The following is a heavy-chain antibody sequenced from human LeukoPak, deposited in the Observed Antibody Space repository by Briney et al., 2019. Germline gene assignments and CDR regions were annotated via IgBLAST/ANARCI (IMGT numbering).Heavy chain of an antibody. CDR1: GFHFSDYY. D-gene: IGHD3-3*01. V-gene: IGHV3-30-3*01. Sequence: GGSLRLSCAASGFHFSDYYMAWIRQAPGKGLEWVAVISYDGSNKYYADSVKGRFTISRDNSKNTLYLQMNSLRAEDTAVYYCARKTPTGVVIDFDYWGQGTLVTVSS. J-gene: IGHJ4*02. CDR3: ARKTPTGVVIDFDY. CDR2: ISYDGSNK.